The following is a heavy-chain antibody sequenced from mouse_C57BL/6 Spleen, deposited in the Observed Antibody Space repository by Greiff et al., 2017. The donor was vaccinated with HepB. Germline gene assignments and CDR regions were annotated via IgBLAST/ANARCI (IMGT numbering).Heavy chain of an antibody. J-gene: IGHJ3*01. D-gene: IGHD2-3*01. V-gene: IGHV2-5*01. CDR2: IWRGGST. CDR1: GFSLTSYG. CDR3: AKIVDGYYPLFAY. Sequence: QVQLQQSGPGLVQPSQSLSITCTVSGFSLTSYGVHWVRQSPGKGLEWLGVIWRGGSTDYNAAFMSRLSITKDNSKSQVFFKMNSLQADDTAIYYCAKIVDGYYPLFAYWGQGTLVTVSA.